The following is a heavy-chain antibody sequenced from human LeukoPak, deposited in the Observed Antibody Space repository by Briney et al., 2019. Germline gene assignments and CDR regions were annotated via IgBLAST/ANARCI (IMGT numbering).Heavy chain of an antibody. CDR1: GFSFNTYA. CDR2: ISYNGGRK. J-gene: IGHJ3*02. V-gene: IGHV3-30*18. Sequence: GRSLRLSCVASGFSFNTYAIHWVRQAPGKGLEWVALISYNGGRKEYAESVKGRFTIDRDNSKNTVLLQMNSLRAEDTAVYYCAKDGTSAYYYDSSGSERDAFDIWGQGTMVTVSS. CDR3: AKDGTSAYYYDSSGSERDAFDI. D-gene: IGHD3-22*01.